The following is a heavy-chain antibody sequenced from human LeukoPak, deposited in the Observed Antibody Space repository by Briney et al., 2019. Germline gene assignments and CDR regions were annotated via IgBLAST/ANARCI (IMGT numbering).Heavy chain of an antibody. CDR2: ISYDGSIK. CDR1: GFTFSSYA. J-gene: IGHJ4*02. CDR3: ARDGLLGYFDY. D-gene: IGHD2-8*02. V-gene: IGHV3-30-3*01. Sequence: GSLRLSCAASGFTFSSYAMHWVRQAPGKGLEWVAVISYDGSIKYYADSVKGRFTISRDNSKNTLYLQMNSLRAEDTAVCYCARDGLLGYFDYWGQGTLVTVSS.